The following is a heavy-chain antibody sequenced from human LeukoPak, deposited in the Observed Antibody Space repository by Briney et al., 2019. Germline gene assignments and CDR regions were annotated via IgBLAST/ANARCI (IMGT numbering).Heavy chain of an antibody. CDR1: GFTFNSYA. J-gene: IGHJ4*02. CDR3: ARGSRRPYCGGDCYSDY. CDR2: ISSSGSTI. Sequence: GGSLRLSCAASGFTFNSYAMSWVRQAPGKGLEGVSYISSSGSTIYYADSGKGRFTISRDNAKDSLDLQMNSLRAEDTAVYFCARGSRRPYCGGDCYSDYWGQGTLVTVSS. V-gene: IGHV3-48*04. D-gene: IGHD2-21*02.